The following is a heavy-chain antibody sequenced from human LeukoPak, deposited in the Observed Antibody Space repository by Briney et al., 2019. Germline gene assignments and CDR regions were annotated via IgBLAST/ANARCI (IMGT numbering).Heavy chain of an antibody. CDR2: IKSKTDGGTT. Sequence: PGGSLRLSCAASGFTFSNAWMSWVRQAPGKGLEWVGRIKSKTDGGTTDYAAPVKGRFTISRDDSKNTLYLQMNSLKTEDTAVYYCARDTFLERELYYYYYMDVWGKGTTVTVSS. CDR3: ARDTFLERELYYYYYMDV. CDR1: GFTFSNAW. J-gene: IGHJ6*03. D-gene: IGHD1-26*01. V-gene: IGHV3-15*01.